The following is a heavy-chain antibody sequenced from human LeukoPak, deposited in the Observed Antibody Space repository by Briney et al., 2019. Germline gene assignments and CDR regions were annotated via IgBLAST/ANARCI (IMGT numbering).Heavy chain of an antibody. V-gene: IGHV4-61*02. Sequence: SGTLSLTCTASGGSISSSDYFWSWIRQPAGKGLEWIGRINSRGGTNYNPSLKSRVTLSVDTSKNQFSLKLTSVTVADTAVYYSARYRLGWFDPWGQGTLVTVSS. D-gene: IGHD6-25*01. CDR1: GGSISSSDYF. CDR3: ARYRLGWFDP. J-gene: IGHJ5*02. CDR2: INSRGGT.